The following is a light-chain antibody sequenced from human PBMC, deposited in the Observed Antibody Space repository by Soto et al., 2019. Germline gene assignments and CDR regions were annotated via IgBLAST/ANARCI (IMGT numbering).Light chain of an antibody. CDR1: QGISHY. V-gene: IGKV1-33*01. J-gene: IGKJ4*01. Sequence: QSQSSLSASVGDRVTVSCQASQGISHYLNWYQQKPGKAPKLLIFDVSNLEAGVPSRFSGNGSGTDFSFTISSLKNEDIATYYCQQYETFTLTFGGGTKVDIK. CDR3: QQYETFTLT. CDR2: DVS.